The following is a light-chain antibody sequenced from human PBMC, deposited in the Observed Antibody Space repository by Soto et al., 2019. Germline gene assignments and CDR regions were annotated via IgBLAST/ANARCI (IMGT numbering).Light chain of an antibody. Sequence: QSALTQPASVSGSPGQSITISCTGSSSDVGGYNYVSWYQQHPGKAPKLMIYDVSNRPSGVSNRFSGSKSGNTASLTISGLQAEDEAVFYCSSYISRSTFVFGSGTKLTVL. V-gene: IGLV2-14*01. CDR3: SSYISRSTFV. CDR2: DVS. CDR1: SSDVGGYNY. J-gene: IGLJ1*01.